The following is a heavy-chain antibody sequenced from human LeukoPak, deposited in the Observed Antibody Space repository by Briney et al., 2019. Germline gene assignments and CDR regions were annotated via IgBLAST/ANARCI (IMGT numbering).Heavy chain of an antibody. CDR3: ANAVGSRYNSNWYASPYQGIQT. CDR2: ISYDGSNK. CDR1: GFTFSSYA. Sequence: GRSLRLSCAASGFTFSSYAMHWVRQAPGKGLEWVAVISYDGSNKYYADSVKGRFTISRDNSKNTLYLQMNSLRAEDTAVYYCANAVGSRYNSNWYASPYQGIQTWGQGTLVTVSS. V-gene: IGHV3-30-3*01. D-gene: IGHD6-13*01. J-gene: IGHJ5*02.